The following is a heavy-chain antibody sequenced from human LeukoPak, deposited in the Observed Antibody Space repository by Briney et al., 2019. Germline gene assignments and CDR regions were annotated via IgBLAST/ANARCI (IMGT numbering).Heavy chain of an antibody. Sequence: SETLSLTCTVSGGSISSYYWSWIRQPAGKGLEWIGRIYTSGSTNYNPSLKSRVTMSVDTSKNQFSLKLSSVTAADTAVYYCARDDSSGYSDAFDIWGQGTMVTVSS. V-gene: IGHV4-4*07. J-gene: IGHJ3*02. CDR1: GGSISSYY. CDR2: IYTSGST. CDR3: ARDDSSGYSDAFDI. D-gene: IGHD3-22*01.